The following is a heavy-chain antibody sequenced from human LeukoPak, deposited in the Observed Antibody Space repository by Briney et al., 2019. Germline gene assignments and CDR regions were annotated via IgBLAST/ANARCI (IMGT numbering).Heavy chain of an antibody. CDR1: GGTFSSYA. V-gene: IGHV1-69*05. CDR3: ARGYAAAGIMDDAFDI. D-gene: IGHD6-13*01. Sequence: SVKVSCKASGGTFSSYAISWVRQAPGQGLEWMGRIIPIFGTANYAQKFQGRVTITTDESTSTAYMELSSLRSEDTAVYYCARGYAAAGIMDDAFDIWGQGTMVTVSS. J-gene: IGHJ3*02. CDR2: IIPIFGTA.